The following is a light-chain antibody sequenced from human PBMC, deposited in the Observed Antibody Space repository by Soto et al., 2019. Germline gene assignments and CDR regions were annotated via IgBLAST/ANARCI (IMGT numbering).Light chain of an antibody. V-gene: IGKV3-11*01. CDR2: DAS. CDR1: QSVSSS. J-gene: IGKJ5*01. CDR3: QQHGTSPIT. Sequence: EIVLTQSPATLSLSPGERATLSCRASQSVSSSLAWYQQKPGQAPRLLIYDASNRATGIPARFSGSGSGTDFTLTISRLEPEDFAVYYCQQHGTSPITFGQGARLEIK.